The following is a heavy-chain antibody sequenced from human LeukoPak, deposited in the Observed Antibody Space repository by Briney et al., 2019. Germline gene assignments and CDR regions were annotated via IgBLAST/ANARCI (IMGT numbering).Heavy chain of an antibody. D-gene: IGHD2-2*01. CDR2: IYYSGST. CDR3: ARDGAVVPAAKGYYYMDV. V-gene: IGHV4-59*01. Sequence: SETPSLTCTVSGGSISSYYWSWIRQPPGKGLEWIGYIYYSGSTNYNPSLKSRVTISVGTSKNQFSLKLSSVTAADTAVYYCARDGAVVPAAKGYYYMDVWGEGTTVTVSS. J-gene: IGHJ6*03. CDR1: GGSISSYY.